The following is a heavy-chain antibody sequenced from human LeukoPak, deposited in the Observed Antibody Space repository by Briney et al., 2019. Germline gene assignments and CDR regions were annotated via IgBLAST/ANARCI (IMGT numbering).Heavy chain of an antibody. CDR2: ISSTSAYI. J-gene: IGHJ5*01. D-gene: IGHD6-19*01. CDR3: ARVAVAGPTGWFDS. CDR1: GFALRSYT. Sequence: GGSLRLSCAASGFALRSYTVTWVRQAPGKGLEWVSSISSTSAYIYYAESVKGRFSISRDNVDDVVHLQMSSLRNEDTAFYYCARVAVAGPTGWFDSWGQGTLVTVSS. V-gene: IGHV3-21*01.